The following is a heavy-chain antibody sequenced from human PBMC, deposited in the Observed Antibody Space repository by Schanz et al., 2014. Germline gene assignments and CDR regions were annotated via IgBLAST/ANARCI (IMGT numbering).Heavy chain of an antibody. CDR3: AEAEYDILTDSYSRLDP. CDR1: EYSFTSYS. J-gene: IGHJ5*02. D-gene: IGHD3-9*01. V-gene: IGHV1-3*04. Sequence: QVHLVQSGAEVKRPGASVKVSCKASEYSFTSYSMHWVRQAPGQRLEWMGWINTGSGDTKYSQNFQGRVTITRDTSASTAYMELSSLRSEDTAVYYCAEAEYDILTDSYSRLDPWGQGTLVTVSS. CDR2: INTGSGDT.